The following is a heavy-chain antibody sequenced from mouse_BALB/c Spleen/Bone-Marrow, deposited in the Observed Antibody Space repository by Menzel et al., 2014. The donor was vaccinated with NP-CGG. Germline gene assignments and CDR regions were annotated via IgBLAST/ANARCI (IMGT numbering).Heavy chain of an antibody. CDR1: GYTFTDYE. CDR2: IHPRSGGT. CDR3: TRDGDGYYTYSLDN. D-gene: IGHD2-3*01. V-gene: IGHV1-15*01. J-gene: IGHJ4*01. Sequence: QVQLEQPGAELVRPGASVKLSCKALGYTFTDYEIHWVKQTPVHGLEWIGAIHPRSGGTAYNQKFKGKATLTADKSTSIVYMELSSLKSEDSAIYYCTRDGDGYYTYSLDNWGQGTSVTVSS.